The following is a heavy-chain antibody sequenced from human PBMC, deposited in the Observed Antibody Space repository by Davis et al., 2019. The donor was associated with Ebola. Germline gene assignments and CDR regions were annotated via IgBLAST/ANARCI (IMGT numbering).Heavy chain of an antibody. CDR1: GFTFSSYS. Sequence: GGSLRLSCAASGFTFSSYSMNWVRQAPGKGLEWVSYISSSSSYTNYADSVKGRFTISRDNAKNSLYLQMNSLRAEDTAVYYCARVPLLQWLVDWYFDLWGRGTLVTVSS. D-gene: IGHD6-19*01. CDR2: ISSSSSYT. CDR3: ARVPLLQWLVDWYFDL. J-gene: IGHJ2*01. V-gene: IGHV3-21*05.